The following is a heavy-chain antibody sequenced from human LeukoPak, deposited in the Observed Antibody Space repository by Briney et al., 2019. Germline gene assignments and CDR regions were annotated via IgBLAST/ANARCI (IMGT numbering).Heavy chain of an antibody. CDR1: GFTFSSYA. CDR3: AKGVLPTGFDY. CDR2: ISSSGGNT. D-gene: IGHD3-10*01. V-gene: IGHV3-23*01. Sequence: GGSLRLSCAASGFTFSSYAMNWVRQAPGKGLEWVSAISSSGGNTYYADSVKGRFTISRDNSKNTLYLQMNSLRAEDTAIYYCAKGVLPTGFDYWGQGTLVTVSS. J-gene: IGHJ4*02.